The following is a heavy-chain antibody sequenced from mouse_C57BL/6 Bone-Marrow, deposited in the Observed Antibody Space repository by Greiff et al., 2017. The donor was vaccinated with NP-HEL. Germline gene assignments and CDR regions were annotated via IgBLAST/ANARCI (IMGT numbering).Heavy chain of an antibody. Sequence: VKLQQPGAELVKPGASVKMSCKASGYTFTSYWITWVKQRPGQGLEWIGDIYPGSGSTNYNEKFKSKATLTVDTSSSTAYMQLSSLTSEDSAVYYCARNYYDYYYAMDYWGQGTSVTVSS. CDR2: IYPGSGST. D-gene: IGHD2-4*01. V-gene: IGHV1-55*01. CDR3: ARNYYDYYYAMDY. J-gene: IGHJ4*01. CDR1: GYTFTSYW.